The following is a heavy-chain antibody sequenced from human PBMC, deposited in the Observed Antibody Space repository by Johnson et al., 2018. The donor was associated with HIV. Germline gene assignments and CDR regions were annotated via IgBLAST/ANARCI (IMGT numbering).Heavy chain of an antibody. Sequence: VQLVESGGGVVRPGGSLRLSCAASGFTFDYYGMTWVRQTPGKGLEWVSGINWNGGSIGYADSVKGRFTISRDNAKNSLYLQMNSLKTEDTAVYYCTTEWWSYAFDIWGQGTMVTVSS. D-gene: IGHD2-15*01. J-gene: IGHJ3*02. CDR2: INWNGGSI. CDR3: TTEWWSYAFDI. V-gene: IGHV3-20*04. CDR1: GFTFDYYG.